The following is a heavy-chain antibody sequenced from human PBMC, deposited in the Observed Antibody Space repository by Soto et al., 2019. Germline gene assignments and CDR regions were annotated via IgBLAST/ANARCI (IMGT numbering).Heavy chain of an antibody. CDR3: TTDFLWSSSWEYFDY. D-gene: IGHD6-13*01. CDR1: GFTFSNAW. V-gene: IGHV3-15*07. J-gene: IGHJ4*02. Sequence: GGSLRLSCAASGFTFSNAWMNWVRQAPGKGLEWVGRIKSKTDGGTTDYAAPVKGRFTISRDDSKNTLYLQMNSLKTEDTAVYYCTTDFLWSSSWEYFDYWGQGTLVTVSS. CDR2: IKSKTDGGTT.